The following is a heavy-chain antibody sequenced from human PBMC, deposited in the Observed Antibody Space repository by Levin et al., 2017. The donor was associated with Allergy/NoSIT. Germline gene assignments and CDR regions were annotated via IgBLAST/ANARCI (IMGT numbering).Heavy chain of an antibody. J-gene: IGHJ6*01. V-gene: IGHV3-23*01. D-gene: IGHD1-26*01. CDR3: ARDLQGGMDV. Sequence: GGSLRLSCAASGFTFSSYAMSWVRQTPGKGLEWVSTISGSGGTTYYADSVKGRFTISRDNSKITLHLQMNSLRAEDTAVYFCARDLQGGMDVWGQGTTVTVSS. CDR2: ISGSGGTT. CDR1: GFTFSSYA.